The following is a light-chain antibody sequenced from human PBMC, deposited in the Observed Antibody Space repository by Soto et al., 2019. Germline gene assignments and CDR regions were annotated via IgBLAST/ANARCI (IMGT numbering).Light chain of an antibody. Sequence: EVVFTQSPGTLSLSRGERATLSCRASESVSSSYLAWSQQKPSQAPRLILYGASGRANGIPDRFSGSGSGTDLTLTISRLEPEDFAVYYCQQYGSSRTWTFGQGTKVDIK. V-gene: IGKV3-20*01. CDR2: GAS. CDR1: ESVSSSY. J-gene: IGKJ1*01. CDR3: QQYGSSRTWT.